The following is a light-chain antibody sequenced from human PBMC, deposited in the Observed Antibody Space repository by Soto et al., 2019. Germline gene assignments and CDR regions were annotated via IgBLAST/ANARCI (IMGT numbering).Light chain of an antibody. CDR2: KAS. J-gene: IGKJ1*01. V-gene: IGKV1-5*03. Sequence: DIQMTQSPSTLSASVGDSVTITCRASQSISNWLAWYQQKPGKAAKLLIYKASSLESGVPSRFSGSGSGTEFTLTIRSLQTDDFATYYCQQYNSYPWTFGQGTKVEIK. CDR1: QSISNW. CDR3: QQYNSYPWT.